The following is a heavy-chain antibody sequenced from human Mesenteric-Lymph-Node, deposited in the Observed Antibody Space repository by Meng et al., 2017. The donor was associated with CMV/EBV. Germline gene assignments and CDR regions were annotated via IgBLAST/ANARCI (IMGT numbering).Heavy chain of an antibody. CDR2: VSHTGST. V-gene: IGHV4-4*01. J-gene: IGHJ4*02. CDR3: ARSPGFYSLDY. Sequence: CIVSGCSITTNLWWRWVRQPPGKGLEWIGEVSHTGSTLYTPSLKSRVTISVDKAKNHFSLRLTSVTAADTGVYFCARSPGFYSLDYWGLGTLVTVSS. D-gene: IGHD2-15*01. CDR1: GCSITTNLW.